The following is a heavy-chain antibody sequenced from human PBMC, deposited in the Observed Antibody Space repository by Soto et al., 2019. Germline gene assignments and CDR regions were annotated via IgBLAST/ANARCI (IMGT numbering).Heavy chain of an antibody. CDR3: ARDSGSYWYRGDRGMDV. J-gene: IGHJ6*02. V-gene: IGHV1-18*01. Sequence: QVQLVQSGAEVKKPGASVKVSCKASGYTFKSFGFSWVRQAPGQGLEWMGWISAYNDNANYAQKDQDRVTMTTATSTSTGYMELRILRSDDTAVYYCARDSGSYWYRGDRGMDVWGHGTTVTVSS. CDR1: GYTFKSFG. D-gene: IGHD2-8*02. CDR2: ISAYNDNA.